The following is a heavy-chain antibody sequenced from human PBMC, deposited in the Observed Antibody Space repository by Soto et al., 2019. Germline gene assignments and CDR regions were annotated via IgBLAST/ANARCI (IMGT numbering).Heavy chain of an antibody. CDR3: ARASLGFFSGSYNWFDP. D-gene: IGHD1-26*01. J-gene: IGHJ5*02. CDR2: INHSGST. V-gene: IGHV4-34*01. Sequence: SETLSLTCAVYGGSFSGYYWSWIRQPPGKGLEWIGEINHSGSTNYNPSLKSRVTISVDTSKNQFSLKLSPVTAADTAVYYCARASLGFFSGSYNWFDPWGQGTLVPVSS. CDR1: GGSFSGYY.